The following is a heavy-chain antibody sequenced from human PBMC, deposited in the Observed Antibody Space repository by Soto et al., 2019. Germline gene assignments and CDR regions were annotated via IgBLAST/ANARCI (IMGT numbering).Heavy chain of an antibody. Sequence: GASVKVSCKASGYTFTSYDINWVRQATGQGLEWMGWMNPNSGNTGYAQKFQGRVTITADKSTSTAYMELSSLRSEDTAVYYCARDKFVYYDSSGYYTFDYWGQGTLVTVSS. V-gene: IGHV1-8*01. CDR1: GYTFTSYD. D-gene: IGHD3-22*01. CDR2: MNPNSGNT. CDR3: ARDKFVYYDSSGYYTFDY. J-gene: IGHJ4*02.